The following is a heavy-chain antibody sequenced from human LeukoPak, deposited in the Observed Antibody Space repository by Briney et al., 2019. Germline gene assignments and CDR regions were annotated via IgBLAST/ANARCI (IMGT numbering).Heavy chain of an antibody. J-gene: IGHJ4*02. CDR3: AKLFRGVVVPYFDS. Sequence: GGSLRLSCAASGFTFITYGMSWVRQAPGKGLGWVSAISGSGDRTYYADSVKGRFTVSRDISKNTLFLQLNSLRAEDTAVYYCAKLFRGVVVPYFDSWGQGTLVTVSS. CDR2: ISGSGDRT. V-gene: IGHV3-23*01. CDR1: GFTFITYG. D-gene: IGHD3-16*02.